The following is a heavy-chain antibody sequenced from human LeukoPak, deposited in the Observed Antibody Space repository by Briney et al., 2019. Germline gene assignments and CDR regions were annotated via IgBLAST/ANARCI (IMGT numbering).Heavy chain of an antibody. Sequence: PGGSLRLSCAASGFTFSRYGFHWVRQAPGKGLEWGAFISDSGGDKWYADSVKGRLTISRDKSKNTVNLQMSSLRVEDTALYCCARDGGSESYAFDYWGQGTQVTVSS. CDR3: ARDGGSESYAFDY. J-gene: IGHJ4*02. CDR2: ISDSGGDK. D-gene: IGHD3-10*01. V-gene: IGHV3-30*02. CDR1: GFTFSRYG.